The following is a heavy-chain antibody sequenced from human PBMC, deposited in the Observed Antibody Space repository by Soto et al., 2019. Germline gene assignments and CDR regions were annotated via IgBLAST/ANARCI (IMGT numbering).Heavy chain of an antibody. CDR3: AKEAGYCSTTRCYLNY. V-gene: IGHV3-23*01. J-gene: IGHJ4*02. Sequence: GGSLRLSCAASGFTFSSYAMSLVRQAPGKGLEWVSGISGSGGSTYYADSVKGRFTISRDNSKNTLYLQMNSLRAEDTAIYYCAKEAGYCSTTRCYLNYWGLGTLVTVSS. CDR1: GFTFSSYA. CDR2: ISGSGGST. D-gene: IGHD2-2*01.